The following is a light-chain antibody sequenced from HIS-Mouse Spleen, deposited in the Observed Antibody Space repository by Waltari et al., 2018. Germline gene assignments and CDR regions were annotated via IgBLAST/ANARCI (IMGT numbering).Light chain of an antibody. CDR1: SSDVGSYNL. CDR3: CSYAGSSTWV. V-gene: IGLV2-23*01. J-gene: IGLJ3*02. CDR2: EGS. Sequence: QSALTQPASVSGSPGQSITISCTGTSSDVGSYNLVSWYQQHPGNAPKLRIYEGSKRPSGGSNRCAGSKSGNTASLTIAGLQAEDEADYYCCSYAGSSTWVFGGGTKLTVL.